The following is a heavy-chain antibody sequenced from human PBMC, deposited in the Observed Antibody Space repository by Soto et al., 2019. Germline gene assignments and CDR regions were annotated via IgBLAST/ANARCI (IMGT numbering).Heavy chain of an antibody. J-gene: IGHJ3*02. D-gene: IGHD3-9*01. CDR2: IYWDDDK. CDR3: AHHAHFEILTGSYLSGGGLNI. CDR1: GFSLSTSGVG. Sequence: QITLKESGPTLVKPTQTLTLTCTFSGFSLSTSGVGVDWIRQPPGKALEWLALIYWDDDKRYSPTLKSRLSITKDTSNNPVVLTMNNMDTVDTATYSCAHHAHFEILTGSYLSGGGLNIWGQGTMVTVSS. V-gene: IGHV2-5*02.